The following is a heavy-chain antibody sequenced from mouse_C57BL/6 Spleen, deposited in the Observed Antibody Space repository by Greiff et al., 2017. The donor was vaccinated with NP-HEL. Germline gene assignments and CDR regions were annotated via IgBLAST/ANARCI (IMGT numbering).Heavy chain of an antibody. CDR2: IYPGSGNT. D-gene: IGHD4-1*01. Sequence: QVQLKESGAELVRPGASVKLSCKASGYTFTDYYINWVKQRPGQGLEWIARIYPGSGNTYYNEKFKGKATLTAEKSSSTAYMQLSSLTSEDSAVYVCARRLTGPLDYWGQGTSVTVSS. CDR3: ARRLTGPLDY. J-gene: IGHJ4*01. V-gene: IGHV1-76*01. CDR1: GYTFTDYY.